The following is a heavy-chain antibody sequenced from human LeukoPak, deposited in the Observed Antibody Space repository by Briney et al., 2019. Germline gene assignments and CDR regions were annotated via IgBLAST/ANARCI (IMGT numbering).Heavy chain of an antibody. CDR2: ISAYNGNT. CDR3: ARDHYDFWSGYTAHAFDI. CDR1: GYTFTSYG. D-gene: IGHD3-3*01. V-gene: IGHV1-18*01. Sequence: ASVKVSCKASGYTFTSYGISWVRQAPGQGLEWMRWISAYNGNTNYAQKLQGRVTMTTDTSTSTAYMELRSLRSDDTAVYYCARDHYDFWSGYTAHAFDIWGQGTMVTVSS. J-gene: IGHJ3*02.